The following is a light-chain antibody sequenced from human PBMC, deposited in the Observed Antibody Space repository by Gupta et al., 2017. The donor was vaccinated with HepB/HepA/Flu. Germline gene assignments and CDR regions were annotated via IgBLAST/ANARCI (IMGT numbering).Light chain of an antibody. V-gene: IGLV2-8*01. Sequence: QSAPTQPLSASGSPRQSVHTPCTGTSSDIGAYNLVSWYQQHPGKAPKLIIYDVFQRPSGVPDRFSGAKSGNTASLTVSGLQAEDEADYYCFSYAGNDNWVFGGGTKVTVL. J-gene: IGLJ1*01. CDR1: SSDIGAYNL. CDR2: DVF. CDR3: FSYAGNDNWV.